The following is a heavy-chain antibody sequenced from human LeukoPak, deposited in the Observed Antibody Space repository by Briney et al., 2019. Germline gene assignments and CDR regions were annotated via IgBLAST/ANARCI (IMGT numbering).Heavy chain of an antibody. J-gene: IGHJ4*02. Sequence: MGWISAYNGNTNYAQKLQGRVTMTTDTSTSTAYMELRSLRSDDTAVYYCARDGTMAPHDFDYWGQGTLVTVSS. V-gene: IGHV1-18*01. D-gene: IGHD4/OR15-4a*01. CDR3: ARDGTMAPHDFDY. CDR2: ISAYNGNT.